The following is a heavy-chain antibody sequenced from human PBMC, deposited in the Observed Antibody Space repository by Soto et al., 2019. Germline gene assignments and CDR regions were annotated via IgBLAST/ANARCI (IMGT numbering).Heavy chain of an antibody. CDR3: ARSRGSSDKPSDYYYYYYMDV. D-gene: IGHD6-6*01. Sequence: GGSLRLSCAASGFTFSTYTMSWVRRAPGKGLEWVSAISGSGGSTSYADSVQGRFTISRHNPKNTLYLQMNSLRAEDTAVYYCARSRGSSDKPSDYYYYYYMDVWGKGTTVTVSS. V-gene: IGHV3-23*01. J-gene: IGHJ6*03. CDR2: ISGSGGST. CDR1: GFTFSTYT.